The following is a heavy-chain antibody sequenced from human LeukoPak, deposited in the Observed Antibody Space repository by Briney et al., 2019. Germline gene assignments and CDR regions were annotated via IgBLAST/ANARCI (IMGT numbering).Heavy chain of an antibody. Sequence: SQTLSLTCTVSGGSISSGDYYWSWIRQPPGKGLEWIGYIYYSGSTNYNPSLKSRVTISVDTSKNQFSLKLSSVTAADTAVYYCARVFGLHPGIDWFDPWGQGTLVTVSS. J-gene: IGHJ5*02. D-gene: IGHD3-10*01. CDR3: ARVFGLHPGIDWFDP. V-gene: IGHV4-61*08. CDR1: GGSISSGDYY. CDR2: IYYSGST.